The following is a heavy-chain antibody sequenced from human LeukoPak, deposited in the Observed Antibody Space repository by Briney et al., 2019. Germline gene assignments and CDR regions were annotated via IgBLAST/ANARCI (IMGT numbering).Heavy chain of an antibody. V-gene: IGHV3-7*01. Sequence: PGGSLRLSCAASGFTFSSYWMSWVRQAPGKGLEWVANIKQDGSEKYYVDSVKGRFTISRDNAKNSLYLQMNSLRAEDTAVYYCARGRDFRYYDILFWGQGTLVTVSS. CDR2: IKQDGSEK. J-gene: IGHJ4*02. CDR3: ARGRDFRYYDILF. CDR1: GFTFSSYW. D-gene: IGHD3-9*01.